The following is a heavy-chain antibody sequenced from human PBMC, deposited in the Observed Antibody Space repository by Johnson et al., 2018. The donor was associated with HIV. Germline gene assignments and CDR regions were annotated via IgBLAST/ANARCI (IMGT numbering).Heavy chain of an antibody. CDR2: ISWNSGSI. J-gene: IGHJ3*02. V-gene: IGHV3-9*01. D-gene: IGHD1-26*01. CDR1: GFTFDDYA. Sequence: VQLVESGGGVVRPGGSLRLSCAASGFTFDDYAMHWVRQAPGKGLEWVSGISWNSGSIGYADSVKGQFTISRDNAKNSLYLQMNSLRAEDTALYYCAKDKRVGANHDAFDIWGQGTMVTVSS. CDR3: AKDKRVGANHDAFDI.